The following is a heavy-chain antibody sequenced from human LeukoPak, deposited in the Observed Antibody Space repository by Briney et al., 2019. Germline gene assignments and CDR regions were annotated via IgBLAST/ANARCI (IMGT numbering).Heavy chain of an antibody. J-gene: IGHJ4*02. Sequence: GGSLRLSCAASGFTVSSNYMSWVRQAPGKGLEWVSVIYSGCSTYYADSVKGRFTISRDNSKNTLYLQMNSLRAEDTAVYYCARGYDSSGYGYWGQGTLVTVSS. CDR2: IYSGCST. CDR3: ARGYDSSGYGY. D-gene: IGHD3-22*01. CDR1: GFTVSSNY. V-gene: IGHV3-66*02.